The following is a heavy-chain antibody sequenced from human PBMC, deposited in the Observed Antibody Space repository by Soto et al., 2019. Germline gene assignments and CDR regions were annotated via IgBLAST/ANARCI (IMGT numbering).Heavy chain of an antibody. CDR2: ISGYNGNT. D-gene: IGHD6-6*01. CDR3: AREGQLGY. V-gene: IGHV1-18*01. J-gene: IGHJ4*02. Sequence: ASVKVSCKVSGYTFTSYDINWVRQATGQGLEWMGWISGYNGNTNYAERLQGRVTMTTDTSTSTAYMELRSLRYDDTAVYYCAREGQLGYWGQGTPVTVSS. CDR1: GYTFTSYD.